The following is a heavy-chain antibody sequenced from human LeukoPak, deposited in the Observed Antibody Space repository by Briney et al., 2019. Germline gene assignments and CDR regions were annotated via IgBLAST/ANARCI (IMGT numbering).Heavy chain of an antibody. V-gene: IGHV3-23*01. CDR3: AKESLDGYSSGWFDY. CDR1: GFAFSNYA. Sequence: PGGSLRLSCAASGFAFSNYALSWVRQAPGKGLEWVSRISDSGGSTYYADSVKGRFTISRDNSKNTLYLQMNSLRPEDTAVYYCAKESLDGYSSGWFDYWGQGTLVTVSS. D-gene: IGHD6-19*01. CDR2: ISDSGGST. J-gene: IGHJ4*02.